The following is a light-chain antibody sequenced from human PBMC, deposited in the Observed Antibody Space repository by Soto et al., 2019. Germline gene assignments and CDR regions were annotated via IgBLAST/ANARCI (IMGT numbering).Light chain of an antibody. V-gene: IGLV1-51*01. CDR3: ATCDNSLSAVV. CDR1: NSNIGNNY. J-gene: IGLJ2*01. Sequence: QSVLTQPPSVSAAPGQKVTISCSGSNSNIGNNYVSWYQQVPGTAPKFLIYDNDKRPSGIPDRFSGSKSGTSATLGIAGLQTGDEAHYYCATCDNSLSAVVLGGGTKLTVL. CDR2: DND.